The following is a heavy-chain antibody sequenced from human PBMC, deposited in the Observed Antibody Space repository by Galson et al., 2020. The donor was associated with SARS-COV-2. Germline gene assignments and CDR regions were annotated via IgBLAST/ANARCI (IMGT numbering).Heavy chain of an antibody. CDR2: INPSSSST. V-gene: IGHV1-46*01. D-gene: IGHD2-15*01. J-gene: IGHJ4*02. CDR1: GYTFTSNY. Sequence: ASVKVSCKASGYTFTSNYMHWVRQTPGQGLEWMGMINPSSSSTSYAQKFQGRVTMTSDTSTGTVYMDLSSLRSEDTAVYYCARDSGPYAEGYVDHWGRGTLVTVSS. CDR3: ARDSGPYAEGYVDH.